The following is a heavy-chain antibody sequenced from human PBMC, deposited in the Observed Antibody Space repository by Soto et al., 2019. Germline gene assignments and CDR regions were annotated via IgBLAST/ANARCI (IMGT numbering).Heavy chain of an antibody. CDR3: ARRYGGAFDI. J-gene: IGHJ3*02. D-gene: IGHD3-10*01. V-gene: IGHV4-4*02. Sequence: SETLSLTCAVSGDSISSDRWWSWVRQPPGKGLEWIGEIYHSGSTKYNPSLRSRVIISVDKSKNQFSLNLISVTDADTAVYYCARRYGGAFDIWGQGTMVTVS. CDR2: IYHSGST. CDR1: GDSISSDRW.